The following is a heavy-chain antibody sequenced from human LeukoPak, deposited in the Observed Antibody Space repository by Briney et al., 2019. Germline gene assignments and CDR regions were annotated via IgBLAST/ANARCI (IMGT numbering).Heavy chain of an antibody. CDR2: ISSTGSTI. CDR3: ARDCGWRGRFCYYYGMDV. Sequence: GGSLRLSCAASGFTFSDYYMSWMRQAPGKGLEWVSYISSTGSTIYYADSVKGRFTISRDNAKNSLYLQMNSLRAEDTAVYYCARDCGWRGRFCYYYGMDVWGQGTTVTVSS. D-gene: IGHD6-19*01. V-gene: IGHV3-11*01. CDR1: GFTFSDYY. J-gene: IGHJ6*02.